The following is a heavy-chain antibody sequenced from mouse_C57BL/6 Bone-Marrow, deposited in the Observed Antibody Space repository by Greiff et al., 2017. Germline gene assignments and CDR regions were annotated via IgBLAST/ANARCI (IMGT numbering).Heavy chain of an antibody. CDR3: TLGSFAY. CDR2: IDPENGDT. J-gene: IGHJ3*01. CDR1: GFNIKDDY. V-gene: IGHV14-4*01. Sequence: EVQVVESGAELVRPGASVKLSCTASGFNIKDDYMHWVKQRPEQGLEWIGWIDPENGDTEYASKFQGKATITADTSSNTAYLQLSSLTSEDTAVYYCTLGSFAYWGQGTLVTVSA.